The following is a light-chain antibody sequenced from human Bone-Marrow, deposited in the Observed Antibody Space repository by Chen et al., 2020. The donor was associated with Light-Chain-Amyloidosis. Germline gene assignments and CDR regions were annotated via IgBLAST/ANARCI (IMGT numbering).Light chain of an antibody. Sequence: QSALTQPRSVSGSPGQSVAISCTGTSSDVGGYDYVSWYQQHPGKAPKFMIYDVSKRPSGVPDRFSGSKSGSTASLTISGLQAEDEADYYCSSYTPRTTLYVFGTGTKVTVL. J-gene: IGLJ1*01. V-gene: IGLV2-11*01. CDR3: SSYTPRTTLYV. CDR1: SSDVGGYDY. CDR2: DVS.